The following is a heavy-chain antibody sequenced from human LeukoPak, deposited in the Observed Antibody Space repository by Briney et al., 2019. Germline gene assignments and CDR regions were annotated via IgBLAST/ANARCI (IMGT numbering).Heavy chain of an antibody. Sequence: GGSLRLSCSASGFIFGDYSMNWVRQAPGKGPEWVSYISSSSRTIFHADSVKGRFIISRDNAKNSLFLQMNSLRAEDTAVYYCARDRSSSAYVFDLWGQGTMVTVSS. CDR1: GFIFGDYS. CDR3: ARDRSSSAYVFDL. V-gene: IGHV3-48*01. J-gene: IGHJ3*01. CDR2: ISSSSRTI. D-gene: IGHD6-6*01.